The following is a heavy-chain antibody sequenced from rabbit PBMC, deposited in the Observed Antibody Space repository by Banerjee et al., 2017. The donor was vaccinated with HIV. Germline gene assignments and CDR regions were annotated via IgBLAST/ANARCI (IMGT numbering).Heavy chain of an antibody. V-gene: IGHV1S40*01. D-gene: IGHD8-1*01. CDR2: IYGGSSGST. CDR3: ARDVGTSFSTYGMDL. Sequence: QSLEESGGGLVKPGASLTLTCKASGFSFNSGYDMCWGRQAPGKGLEWIACIYGGSSGSTYSATWAKGRFTISKTSSTTVTLQMTSLTAADTATYFCARDVGTSFSTYGMDLWGPGTLVTVS. J-gene: IGHJ6*01. CDR1: GFSFNSGYD.